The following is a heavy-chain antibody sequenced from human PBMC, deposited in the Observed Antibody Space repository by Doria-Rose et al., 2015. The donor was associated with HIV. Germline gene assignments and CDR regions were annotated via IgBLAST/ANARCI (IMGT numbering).Heavy chain of an antibody. Sequence: QVQLQQWGPGLVKPSETLSLTCTVSGGSVASGTPYWDWIRQTPGKGLEWIGPIYYSGTTYYNPSLRGRVTISLHTSKTQYSLKMISVTAADTGVYYCAKQAVNWFDPWGQGTLVTVSS. V-gene: IGHV4-39*01. J-gene: IGHJ5*02. CDR1: GGSVASGTPY. D-gene: IGHD6-25*01. CDR2: IYYSGTT. CDR3: AKQAVNWFDP.